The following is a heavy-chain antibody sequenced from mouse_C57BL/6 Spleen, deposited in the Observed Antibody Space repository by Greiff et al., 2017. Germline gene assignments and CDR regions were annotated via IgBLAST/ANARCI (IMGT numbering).Heavy chain of an antibody. J-gene: IGHJ2*01. D-gene: IGHD2-1*01. CDR2: INPNNGGT. Sequence: EVQLQQSGPELVKPGASVKMSCKASGYTFTDYNMHWVKQSHGKSLEWIGYINPNNGGTSYNQKFKGKATLTVNKSSSTAYMELRSLTSEDSAVYYCARSVYYPYYFDYWGQGTTLTVSS. CDR3: ARSVYYPYYFDY. V-gene: IGHV1-22*01. CDR1: GYTFTDYN.